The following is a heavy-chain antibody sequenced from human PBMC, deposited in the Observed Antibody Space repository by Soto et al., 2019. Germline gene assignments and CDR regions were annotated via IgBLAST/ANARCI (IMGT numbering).Heavy chain of an antibody. CDR2: INPNSGGT. CDR1: GYIFTGYH. D-gene: IGHD1-7*01. CDR3: ARAELRIYYYGMDV. J-gene: IGHJ6*02. Sequence: ASVKVSCKASGYIFTGYHMHWVRQAPGQGLEWMGWINPNSGGTKYAQKFQGRVTMTRDTSISTAYMELSSLRSDDTAVYYCARAELRIYYYGMDVWGQGTTVTVSS. V-gene: IGHV1-2*02.